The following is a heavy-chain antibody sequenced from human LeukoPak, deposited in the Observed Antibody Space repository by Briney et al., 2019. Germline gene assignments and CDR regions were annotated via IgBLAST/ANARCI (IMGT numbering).Heavy chain of an antibody. J-gene: IGHJ3*02. V-gene: IGHV3-15*01. CDR2: IKSKTDGGTT. D-gene: IGHD3-16*01. Sequence: WIRQPPGKGLEWVGRIKSKTDGGTTDYAAPVKGRFTISRDDSKNTLYLQMNSLKTEDAAVYYCTTDPYYDYVWGSYRSDAFDIWGQGTMVTVSS. CDR3: TTDPYYDYVWGSYRSDAFDI.